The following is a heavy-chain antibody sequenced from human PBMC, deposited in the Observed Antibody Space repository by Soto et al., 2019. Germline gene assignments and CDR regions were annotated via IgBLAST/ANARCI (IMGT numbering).Heavy chain of an antibody. CDR3: ARDSIALFDN. J-gene: IGHJ4*02. V-gene: IGHV4-59*01. CDR2: IYYSGST. D-gene: IGHD2-21*01. CDR1: GGSISSYY. Sequence: SETLSLTCTVSGGSISSYYWSWIRQPPGKGLEWIGYIYYSGSTNYNPSLKSRVTISVDTSKNQFSLRLSSVTAADTAVYYCARDSIALFDNWGQGTLVTVS.